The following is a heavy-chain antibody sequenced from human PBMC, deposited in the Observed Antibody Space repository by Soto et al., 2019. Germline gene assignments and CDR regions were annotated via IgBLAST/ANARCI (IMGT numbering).Heavy chain of an antibody. D-gene: IGHD4-17*01. CDR2: ISGSGGST. CDR1: GFTFSSYA. Sequence: PGGSLRLSCAASGFTFSSYAMSWVRQAPGKGLEWVSAISGSGGSTYYADSVKGRFTISRDNSKNTLYLQMNSLRAEDTAVYYCAKGRGVTNDNYYYYGMDVWGQGTTVTVSS. CDR3: AKGRGVTNDNYYYYGMDV. V-gene: IGHV3-23*01. J-gene: IGHJ6*02.